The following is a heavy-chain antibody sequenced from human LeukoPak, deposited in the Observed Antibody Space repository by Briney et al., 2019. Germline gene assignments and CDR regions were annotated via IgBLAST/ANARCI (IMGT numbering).Heavy chain of an antibody. V-gene: IGHV4-39*01. Sequence: PSETLSLTCNVPGGSISSNEYYWGWIRQPPGKGLEWIANMYYSASTYYNPSLKSRVTISVDTSKNQFSLKLSSVTAADTAVYYCVIRYCSSTSCFDYWGQGTLVTVSS. CDR2: MYYSAST. J-gene: IGHJ4*02. D-gene: IGHD2-2*01. CDR3: VIRYCSSTSCFDY. CDR1: GGSISSNEYY.